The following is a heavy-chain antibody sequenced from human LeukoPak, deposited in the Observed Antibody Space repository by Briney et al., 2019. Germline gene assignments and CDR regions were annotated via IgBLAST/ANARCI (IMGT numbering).Heavy chain of an antibody. CDR1: GFTFDDYA. V-gene: IGHV3-43D*03. D-gene: IGHD4-17*01. CDR2: ISWDGGST. Sequence: PGGSLRLSCAASGFTFDDYAMHWVRQAPGKGLEWVSLISWDGGSTYYADSVKGRFTISRDNSENSLYLQMNSLRAEDTALYYCAKDISPVTIAYYMDVWGKGTTVTVSS. CDR3: AKDISPVTIAYYMDV. J-gene: IGHJ6*03.